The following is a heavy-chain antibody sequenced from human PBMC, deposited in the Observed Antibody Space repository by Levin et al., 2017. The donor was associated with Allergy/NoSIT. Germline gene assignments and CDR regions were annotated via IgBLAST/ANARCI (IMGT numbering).Heavy chain of an antibody. CDR3: ARARTYSSSWTPFDI. V-gene: IGHV4-59*11. D-gene: IGHD6-13*01. Sequence: SQTPSLTCTVSGGSINTLYWNWIRQPPGKGLEWIAYISDSGSTTYNPSLKSRVTMSVDTSKNQFSLRLRSVTAADTAVYYCARARTYSSSWTPFDIWGQGTMVTVSS. J-gene: IGHJ3*02. CDR1: GGSINTLY. CDR2: ISDSGST.